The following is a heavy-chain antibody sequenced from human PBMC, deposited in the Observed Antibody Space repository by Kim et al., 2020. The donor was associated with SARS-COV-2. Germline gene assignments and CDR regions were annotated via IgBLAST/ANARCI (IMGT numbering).Heavy chain of an antibody. J-gene: IGHJ6*02. CDR2: INHSGST. Sequence: SETLSLTCAVYGGSFSGYYWSWIRQPPGKGLEWIGEINHSGSTNYNPSLKSRVTISVDTSKNQFSLKLSSVTAADTAVYYCARGVLGYCSSTSCYSSRGSANTSYYGMDIWGQGTTVTVSS. D-gene: IGHD2-2*01. CDR1: GGSFSGYY. V-gene: IGHV4-34*01. CDR3: ARGVLGYCSSTSCYSSRGSANTSYYGMDI.